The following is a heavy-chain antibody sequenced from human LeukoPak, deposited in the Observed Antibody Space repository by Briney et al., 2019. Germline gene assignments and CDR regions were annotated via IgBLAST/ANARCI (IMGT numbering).Heavy chain of an antibody. D-gene: IGHD3-16*02. CDR1: GYTFTDFY. J-gene: IGHJ4*02. CDR3: ARDRLSTNDY. CDR2: INVKKGDT. V-gene: IGHV1-2*02. Sequence: ASVKVSCEASGYTFTDFYIHWVRQAPGQGLEWMGWINVKKGDTKYAQTFQGRVTMTRDTSINRVYMELIRLTSDDTALYYCARDRLSTNDYWGQGTLVIVSS.